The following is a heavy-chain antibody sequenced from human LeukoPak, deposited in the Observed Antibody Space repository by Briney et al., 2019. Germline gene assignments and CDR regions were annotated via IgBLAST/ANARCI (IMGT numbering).Heavy chain of an antibody. V-gene: IGHV1-2*06. CDR3: ARGGSGSGYLYYFDY. CDR2: INPNSGGT. Sequence: ASVKVSCKASGYSFSDYSMHWLRQAPGQGLEWMGRINPNSGGTTYAQNFQGRVSITRDTSISTTYMELSGLTSDDTAVYYCARGGSGSGYLYYFDYWGQGTLVSVFS. J-gene: IGHJ4*02. CDR1: GYSFSDYS. D-gene: IGHD3-10*01.